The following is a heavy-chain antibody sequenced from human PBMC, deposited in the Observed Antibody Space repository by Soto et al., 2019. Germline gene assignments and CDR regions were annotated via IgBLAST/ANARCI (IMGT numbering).Heavy chain of an antibody. Sequence: SETLSLTCAVYGGSFSGYYWSWIRQPPGKGLEWIGEINHSGSTNYNPSLKSRVTISVDTSKNQFSLKLSSVTAADTAVYYCARLIAAAAHFGYWGQGTLVT. J-gene: IGHJ4*02. V-gene: IGHV4-34*01. CDR2: INHSGST. CDR3: ARLIAAAAHFGY. CDR1: GGSFSGYY. D-gene: IGHD6-13*01.